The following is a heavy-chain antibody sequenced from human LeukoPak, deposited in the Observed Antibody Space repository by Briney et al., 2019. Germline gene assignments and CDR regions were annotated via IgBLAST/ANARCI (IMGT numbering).Heavy chain of an antibody. J-gene: IGHJ4*02. CDR1: GFTVSHNY. V-gene: IGHV3-66*04. CDR3: ARRGRYYDSGELY. CDR2: IYSGGTA. Sequence: GGSLRLSCEASGFTVSHNYMSWVRQAPGKELEWVSLIYSGGTAYYADSVKGRFTISRDNSKNTVYLQMNSLRAEDTAVYYCARRGRYYDSGELYWGQGTLVTVSS. D-gene: IGHD3-16*01.